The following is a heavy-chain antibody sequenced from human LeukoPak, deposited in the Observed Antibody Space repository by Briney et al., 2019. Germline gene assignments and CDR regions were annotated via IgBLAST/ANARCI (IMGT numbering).Heavy chain of an antibody. D-gene: IGHD3-10*01. Sequence: ASVKVSCKASGFTFTSYDINWVRQASGQGLEWMGLMNPNNGNTGYAQKFQGRVTMTRDTSISTAYMELRGLRSEDTAVYYCVRDGEGVAISVNYWFDPWGQGTLVTVSS. J-gene: IGHJ5*02. CDR1: GFTFTSYD. V-gene: IGHV1-8*01. CDR3: VRDGEGVAISVNYWFDP. CDR2: MNPNNGNT.